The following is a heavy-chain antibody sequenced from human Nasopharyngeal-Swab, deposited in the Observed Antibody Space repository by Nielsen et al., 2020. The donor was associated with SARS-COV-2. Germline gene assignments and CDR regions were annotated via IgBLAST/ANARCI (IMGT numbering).Heavy chain of an antibody. V-gene: IGHV3-30-3*01. CDR3: AREYQLT. CDR2: ISYDGSNK. J-gene: IGHJ4*02. D-gene: IGHD2-2*01. CDR1: GFTFSSYA. Sequence: LSLTCAASGFTFSSYAMHWVRQAPGKGLEWVAVISYDGSNKYYADSVKGRFTISRDNSKNTLYLQMNSLRAEDTAVYYCAREYQLTWGQGTLVTVSS.